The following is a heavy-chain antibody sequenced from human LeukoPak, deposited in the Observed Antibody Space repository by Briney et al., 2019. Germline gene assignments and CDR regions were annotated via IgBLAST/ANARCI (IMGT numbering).Heavy chain of an antibody. D-gene: IGHD2-2*01. CDR3: ARVPYCSSSSCYSWFDP. CDR1: GFTFSNFW. Sequence: GGSLRLSCAASGFTFSNFWMHWVRQAPGKGLVWVSRINSDGSSSNYADSVKGRFTISRDNAKDTLYLQMNSLRAEDTAVYYCARVPYCSSSSCYSWFDPWGQGTLVTVSS. CDR2: INSDGSSS. J-gene: IGHJ5*02. V-gene: IGHV3-74*01.